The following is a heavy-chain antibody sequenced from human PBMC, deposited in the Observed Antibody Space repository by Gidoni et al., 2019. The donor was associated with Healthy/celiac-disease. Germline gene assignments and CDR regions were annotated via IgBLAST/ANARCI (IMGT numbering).Heavy chain of an antibody. D-gene: IGHD3-22*01. J-gene: IGHJ4*02. V-gene: IGHV4-39*01. CDR3: ARLRYDSSGYYFDY. Sequence: QLQLPESGPGLVKPSETLSLTCTVSGVSISISSYYWGWIRQPPGKGLEWIGSIYYSGSTYYNPSLKSRVTISVDTSKNQFSLKLSSVTAADTAVYYCARLRYDSSGYYFDYWGQGTLVTVSS. CDR1: GVSISISSYY. CDR2: IYYSGST.